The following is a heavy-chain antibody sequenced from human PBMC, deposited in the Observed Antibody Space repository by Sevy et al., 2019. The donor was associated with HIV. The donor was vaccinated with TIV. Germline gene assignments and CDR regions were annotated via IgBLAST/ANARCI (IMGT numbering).Heavy chain of an antibody. CDR1: GLTFSKYS. CDR3: AREGCTKPHDY. J-gene: IGHJ4*02. CDR2: LSFGCGEI. D-gene: IGHD2-8*01. V-gene: IGHV3-23*01. Sequence: GGSLRLSCAASGLTFSKYSMNWVRQPPGKGLEWVSTLSFGCGEINHADSVKGRFTISRDNSKNSLYLQMNNLRAEDTAVYYCAREGCTKPHDYWGQGTLVTVSS.